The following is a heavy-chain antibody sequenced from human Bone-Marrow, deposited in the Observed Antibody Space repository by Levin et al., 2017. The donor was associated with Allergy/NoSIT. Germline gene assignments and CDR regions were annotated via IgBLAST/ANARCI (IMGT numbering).Heavy chain of an antibody. CDR3: TKLNGDNGGGVDS. Sequence: GGSLRLSCEASGFTFDNYAMHWVRQAPGKGLEWVSGINWNSVRVGYADSVKARFTISRDNAKNTLYLQMDGLRTEDTALYYCTKLNGDNGGGVDSWGQGTLVTVSS. J-gene: IGHJ4*02. V-gene: IGHV3-9*01. CDR2: INWNSVRV. D-gene: IGHD4-17*01. CDR1: GFTFDNYA.